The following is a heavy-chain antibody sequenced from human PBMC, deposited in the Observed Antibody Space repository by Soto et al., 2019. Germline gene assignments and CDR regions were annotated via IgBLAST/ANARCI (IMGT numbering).Heavy chain of an antibody. D-gene: IGHD3-22*01. J-gene: IGHJ3*02. CDR1: GFTSSSYW. Sequence: EVQLVESGGGLVQHGGSLRLCCAASGFTSSSYWIHWVRQAPGKGLVWVSRISNDGSSTNYADSVKGRFTISRDNAKNTVYLQMNSLRAEDTAVYYCARDTYYYDSSDHFSADAFDICGQGTMVTVSS. V-gene: IGHV3-74*01. CDR3: ARDTYYYDSSDHFSADAFDI. CDR2: ISNDGSST.